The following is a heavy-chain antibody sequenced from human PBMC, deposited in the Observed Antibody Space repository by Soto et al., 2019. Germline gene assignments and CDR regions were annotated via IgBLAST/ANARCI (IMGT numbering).Heavy chain of an antibody. D-gene: IGHD4-17*01. CDR1: GFSLITSGVG. CDR3: PPTPTTYGDLGY. J-gene: IGHJ4*02. Sequence: QITLKESGPTLVKPTQTLTLTCTFSGFSLITSGVGVGWIRQPPGKALEWLALIYWNDDKRYSPSLKSRLTITQDTSKYQVVLTTTTMDPVDTATYYFPPTPTTYGDLGYWGQGTPVTVSS. V-gene: IGHV2-5*01. CDR2: IYWNDDK.